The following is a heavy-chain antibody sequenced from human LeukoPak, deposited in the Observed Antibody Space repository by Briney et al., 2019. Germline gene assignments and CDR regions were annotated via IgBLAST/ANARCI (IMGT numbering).Heavy chain of an antibody. Sequence: GGSLRLSCAASGFTFSTYGLTWGRQPPGKGLEWVANIRQDGSEKYYADSVKGRFTISRDNAKNSLYLQMNSVGDEDTAVYYCARRGTSSRWAHFDYWGQGPLVPVST. CDR2: IRQDGSEK. J-gene: IGHJ4*02. CDR3: ARRGTSSRWAHFDY. V-gene: IGHV3-7*05. D-gene: IGHD6-13*01. CDR1: GFTFSTYG.